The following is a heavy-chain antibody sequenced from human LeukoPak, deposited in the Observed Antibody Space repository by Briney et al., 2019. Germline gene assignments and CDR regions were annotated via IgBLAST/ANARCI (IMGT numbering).Heavy chain of an antibody. CDR3: ARGDYDYVWGSYRRHRYFDY. Sequence: SETLSLTCTVSGGSIGTYYWSWIRQPPGKGLEWIGYIYYNGHTDYNPSLRSRVTISVHTSKNQFSLKLSSVTAADTAVYYCARGDYDYVWGSYRRHRYFDYWGQGTLVTVSS. CDR1: GGSIGTYY. CDR2: IYYNGHT. J-gene: IGHJ4*02. V-gene: IGHV4-59*01. D-gene: IGHD3-16*02.